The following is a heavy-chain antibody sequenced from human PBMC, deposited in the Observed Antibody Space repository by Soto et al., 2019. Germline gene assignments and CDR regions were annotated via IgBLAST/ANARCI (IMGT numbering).Heavy chain of an antibody. V-gene: IGHV3-23*01. Sequence: EVQLLESGGGLVQPGGSLRLSCAASGFTFGNYAFSWVRQAPGKGLEWVSVISGGGDATYYPDSVKGRFTTSRDNSKNTVYLQMNSLRAEDTAVYYCARPPYPGCINAVCYPLDYWGQGTLVTVSS. CDR3: ARPPYPGCINAVCYPLDY. D-gene: IGHD2-8*01. CDR2: ISGGGDAT. J-gene: IGHJ4*02. CDR1: GFTFGNYA.